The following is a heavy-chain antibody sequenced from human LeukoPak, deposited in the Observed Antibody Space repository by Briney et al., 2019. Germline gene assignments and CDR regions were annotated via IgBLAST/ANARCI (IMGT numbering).Heavy chain of an antibody. V-gene: IGHV3-33*01. J-gene: IGHJ5*02. CDR1: GFIFYNYG. D-gene: IGHD3-22*01. Sequence: GRSLRLSCAASGFIFYNYGIHWVRQAPGEGLEWVAVVSYDGINKYYADSVKGRFTISRDNSENTVYLQMNSLRAEDTAVYCCARDRDTSGHYGWFDPWGQGTLVAVSS. CDR3: ARDRDTSGHYGWFDP. CDR2: VSYDGINK.